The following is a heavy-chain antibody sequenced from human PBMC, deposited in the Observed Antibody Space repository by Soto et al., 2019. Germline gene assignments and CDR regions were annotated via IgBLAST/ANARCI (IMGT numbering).Heavy chain of an antibody. V-gene: IGHV2-5*02. Sequence: QITLKESGPTLVKPTQTLTLTCTFSAFSLSTGGVGVGWIRQPPGKALEWLALIYWDDDKRYSPTLRSMLTITKDTSKIQVVLTMTNMDPVDTATYYCIQSRCGGDCLQSYASYYYYGMDVWGQGTTVTVSS. J-gene: IGHJ6*02. CDR3: IQSRCGGDCLQSYASYYYYGMDV. CDR1: AFSLSTGGVG. CDR2: IYWDDDK. D-gene: IGHD2-21*02.